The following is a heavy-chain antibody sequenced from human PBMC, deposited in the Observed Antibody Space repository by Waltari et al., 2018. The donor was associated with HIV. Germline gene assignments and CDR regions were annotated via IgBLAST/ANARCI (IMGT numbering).Heavy chain of an antibody. CDR1: GFTFSSYG. D-gene: IGHD2-2*01. J-gene: IGHJ4*02. V-gene: IGHV3-33*01. CDR3: ARGMPGYFDY. CDR2: IWYDGSNK. Sequence: QVQLVGSGGGVVQPGRSLRLSCAASGFTFSSYGMHGVRQAPGNGLGWVAVIWYDGSNKYYADSVKGRFTISRDNSKNTLYLQMNSLRAEDTAVYYCARGMPGYFDYWGQGTLVTVSS.